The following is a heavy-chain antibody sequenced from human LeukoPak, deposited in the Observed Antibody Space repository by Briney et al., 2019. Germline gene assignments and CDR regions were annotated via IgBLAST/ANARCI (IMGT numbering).Heavy chain of an antibody. CDR3: ARHVGSETLAHYYYYMDV. V-gene: IGHV5-51*01. CDR2: ICPGDSDT. Sequence: GESLKISCKGSGYSFTSYWIGWVRQMPGKGLEWMGIICPGDSDTRYSPSFQGQVTISADKSISTAYLQWSSLKASDTAMYYCARHVGSETLAHYYYYMDVWGKGTTVTVSS. D-gene: IGHD6-19*01. J-gene: IGHJ6*03. CDR1: GYSFTSYW.